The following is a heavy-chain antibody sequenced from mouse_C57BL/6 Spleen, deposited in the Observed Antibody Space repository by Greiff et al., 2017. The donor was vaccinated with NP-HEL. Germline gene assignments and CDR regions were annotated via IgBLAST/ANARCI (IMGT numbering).Heavy chain of an antibody. V-gene: IGHV1-82*01. D-gene: IGHD2-1*01. J-gene: IGHJ2*01. CDR3: ASNYVNY. Sequence: VQLKQSGPELVKPGASVKISCKASGYAFSSSWMNWVKQRPGKGLEWIGRIYTGDGDTNYNGKFKGRATLTADKSSSTAYMQLSSLTSEDSAVYFCASNYVNYWGQGTTRTVSS. CDR2: IYTGDGDT. CDR1: GYAFSSSW.